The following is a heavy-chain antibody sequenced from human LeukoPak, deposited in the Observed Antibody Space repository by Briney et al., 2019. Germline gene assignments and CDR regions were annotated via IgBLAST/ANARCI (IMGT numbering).Heavy chain of an antibody. CDR1: GFTFSSYA. D-gene: IGHD2-15*01. CDR2: ISGSGGST. J-gene: IGHJ6*02. CDR3: VRGYSFGPYGMDV. Sequence: QPGGSLRLSCAASGFTFSSYAMSWVRQAPGKGLEWVPAISGSGGSTYYADSVKGRFTISRDNSKNTLYLQMSSLRAEDTAVYFCVRGYSFGPYGMDVWGQGTTVTVSS. V-gene: IGHV3-23*01.